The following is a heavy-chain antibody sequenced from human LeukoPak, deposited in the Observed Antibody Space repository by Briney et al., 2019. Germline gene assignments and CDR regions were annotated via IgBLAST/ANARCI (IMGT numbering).Heavy chain of an antibody. Sequence: GGSLRLSCAASGFTFSNYWMSWVRQAPGKGLEWVANIKQDGSEKYYVDAVKGRFSISRDNAKNSLFLQMNSLRAEDTAVYYCARPTVNFWSGHYTTWGQGTLVTVSS. D-gene: IGHD3-3*01. V-gene: IGHV3-7*01. CDR2: IKQDGSEK. CDR1: GFTFSNYW. J-gene: IGHJ5*02. CDR3: ARPTVNFWSGHYTT.